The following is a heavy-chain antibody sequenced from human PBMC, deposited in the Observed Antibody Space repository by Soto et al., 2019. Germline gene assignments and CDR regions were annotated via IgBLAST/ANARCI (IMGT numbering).Heavy chain of an antibody. V-gene: IGHV3-48*03. CDR2: ISSSGSTI. CDR3: ARDLQLLWFGEKYYYYYGMDV. CDR1: GFTFSSYE. D-gene: IGHD3-10*01. Sequence: PGGSLRLSCAASGFTFSSYEMNWVRQAPGKGLEWVSYISSSGSTIYYADSVKGRFTISRDNAKNSLYLQMNSLRAEDTAVYYCARDLQLLWFGEKYYYYYGMDVWGQGTTVTVSS. J-gene: IGHJ6*02.